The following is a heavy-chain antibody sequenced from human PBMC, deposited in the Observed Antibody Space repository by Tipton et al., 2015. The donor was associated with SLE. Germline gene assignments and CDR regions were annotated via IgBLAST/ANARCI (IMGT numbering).Heavy chain of an antibody. CDR3: ARSGSDNDY. CDR1: GLMFSTYG. V-gene: IGHV3-33*01. CDR2: IWYDGSNK. Sequence: SGLMFSTYGMHWVRQAPGKGLEWVAVIWYDGSNKYYADSVKGRFTISRDNSKNTLYLQMNSLRAEDTAVYYCARSGSDNDYWGQGTLVTVSS. D-gene: IGHD1-26*01. J-gene: IGHJ4*02.